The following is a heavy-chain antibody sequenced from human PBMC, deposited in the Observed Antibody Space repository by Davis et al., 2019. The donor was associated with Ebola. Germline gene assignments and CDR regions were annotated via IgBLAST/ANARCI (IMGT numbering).Heavy chain of an antibody. CDR2: INPNNGDT. D-gene: IGHD2-2*01. V-gene: IGHV1-2*02. CDR1: GYTFTDSY. Sequence: ASVKVSCKASGYTFTDSYIHWVRQAPGQGLEYMGWINPNNGDTYYAPKFQGRVTLTRDPSISTAFMELSGLTSDDTDDYYCARDLTGITCCSWGQGTLVTVSS. CDR3: ARDLTGITCCS. J-gene: IGHJ5*02.